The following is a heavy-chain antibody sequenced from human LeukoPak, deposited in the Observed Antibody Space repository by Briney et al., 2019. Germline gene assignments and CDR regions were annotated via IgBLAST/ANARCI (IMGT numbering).Heavy chain of an antibody. CDR2: LYYSGSN. Sequence: PSETLSLTCTVSGGSINTYYWSWIRQPPGKGLQWIAYLYYSGSNNFNPPLKSRLTISVDTSKNQFSLKLSSVTAADTAVYYCARSGSKPSGGAFDLWGQGTMVTVSS. D-gene: IGHD1-26*01. CDR1: GGSINTYY. CDR3: ARSGSKPSGGAFDL. V-gene: IGHV4-59*08. J-gene: IGHJ3*01.